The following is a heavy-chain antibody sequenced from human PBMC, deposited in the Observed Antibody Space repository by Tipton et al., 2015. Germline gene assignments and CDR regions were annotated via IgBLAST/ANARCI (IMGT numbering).Heavy chain of an antibody. CDR1: GVSVTSGSFY. J-gene: IGHJ4*02. CDR3: ARNHDFWTGYFYY. D-gene: IGHD3/OR15-3a*01. CDR2: IYYSGIT. V-gene: IGHV4-39*01. Sequence: TLSLTCTVSGVSVTSGSFYWSWIRQSPGKGLEWLGTIYYSGITFYNPSLKSRLTISVDTSNNQFSLRLRSVTAADTAVYYCARNHDFWTGYFYYWGQGTLVTVPS.